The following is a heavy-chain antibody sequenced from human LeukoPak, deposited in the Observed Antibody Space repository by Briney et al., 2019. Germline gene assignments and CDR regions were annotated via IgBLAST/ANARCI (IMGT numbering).Heavy chain of an antibody. CDR3: ARARDSSGYYYVEWYYFDY. J-gene: IGHJ4*02. V-gene: IGHV4-59*01. D-gene: IGHD3-22*01. CDR1: GGSISSYY. Sequence: PSETLSLTCTVSGGSISSYYWSWIRQPPGKGLEWIGYIYYSGSTNYNPSLKSRVTISVDTSKNQFSLKLSSVTAADTAVYYCARARDSSGYYYVEWYYFDYWGQGTLVTVSS. CDR2: IYYSGST.